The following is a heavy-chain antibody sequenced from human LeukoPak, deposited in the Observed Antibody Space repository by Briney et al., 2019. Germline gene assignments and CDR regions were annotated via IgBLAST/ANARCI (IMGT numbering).Heavy chain of an antibody. D-gene: IGHD6-13*01. Sequence: ASVKVSCKASRYIFTSYYIHWVRQAPGQGLGWMGWINPNNGGTKYGKKFQGRVTMTSDTSISTAYMELSRLRYDDTAMYYCARDRGSSWFADYWGQGTLVTVSS. J-gene: IGHJ4*02. V-gene: IGHV1-2*02. CDR3: ARDRGSSWFADY. CDR1: RYIFTSYY. CDR2: INPNNGGT.